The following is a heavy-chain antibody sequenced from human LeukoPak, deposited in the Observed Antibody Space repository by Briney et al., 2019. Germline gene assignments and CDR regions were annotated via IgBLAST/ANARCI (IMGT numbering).Heavy chain of an antibody. CDR1: GGSISSHY. J-gene: IGHJ5*02. D-gene: IGHD6-6*01. CDR3: ARKRSIAAPFDS. V-gene: IGHV4-59*11. CDR2: IYYSGST. Sequence: SETLSLTYTVSGGSISSHYWSWIRQPPGKGLEWIGYIYYSGSTNYNPSLKSRVTISVDTSKNQFSLKLSSVTAADTAVYYCARKRSIAAPFDSWGQGTLVTVSS.